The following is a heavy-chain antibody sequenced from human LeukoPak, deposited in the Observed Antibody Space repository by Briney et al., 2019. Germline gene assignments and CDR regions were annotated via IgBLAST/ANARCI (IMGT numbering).Heavy chain of an antibody. J-gene: IGHJ6*03. V-gene: IGHV3-73*01. D-gene: IGHD4-11*01. Sequence: PGGSLRLSCAASGFTFCGAAMHWVRQASGKGLEWVGHIRSRSNSYATAYAASVKGRFTISRDDSRNTLYLQINSLSLEDTAVYYCASDYPLYYYYMDVWGKGTTVTVSS. CDR1: GFTFCGAA. CDR2: IRSRSNSYAT. CDR3: ASDYPLYYYYMDV.